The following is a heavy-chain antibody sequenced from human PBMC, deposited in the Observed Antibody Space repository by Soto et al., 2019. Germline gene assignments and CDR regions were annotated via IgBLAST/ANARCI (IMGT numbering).Heavy chain of an antibody. CDR2: IYHSGST. V-gene: IGHV4-30-2*01. CDR3: ASAGGLGAVAADY. Sequence: QLQLQESGSGLVKPSQTLSLTCAVSGGSISSGGYSWSWIRQPPGKGLEWIGYIYHSGSTYYNPSLKSRVIISVDRSQNQFCRKLSSVTAADTAVYYCASAGGLGAVAADYWGQGTLVTVSS. CDR1: GGSISSGGYS. J-gene: IGHJ4*02. D-gene: IGHD6-19*01.